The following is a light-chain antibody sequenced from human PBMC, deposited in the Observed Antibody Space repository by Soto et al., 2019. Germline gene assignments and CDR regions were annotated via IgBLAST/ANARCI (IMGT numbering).Light chain of an antibody. CDR2: GAS. J-gene: IGKJ1*01. CDR3: QQHNHWPPLT. CDR1: QSVSSN. Sequence: EIVMTQSPATLSVSPGERATLSCRASQSVSSNLAWYQQKPGQAPRLLMYGASSRATGIPDRFSGSGSGTEFTITISSLQSEDFAFYYWQQHNHWPPLTFGQGTKVEIK. V-gene: IGKV3-15*01.